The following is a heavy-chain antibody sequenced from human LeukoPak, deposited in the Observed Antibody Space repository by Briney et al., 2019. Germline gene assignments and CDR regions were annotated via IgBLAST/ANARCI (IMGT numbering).Heavy chain of an antibody. CDR3: ARDSGSGNNDY. J-gene: IGHJ4*02. Sequence: GASVKVSCKASGYTFTGYAIHWVRQAPGQRLEWMGWISAGNGNTKYSQNFQGRDTFISNTSATTAFMELSSLRSEDAAVYYCARDSGSGNNDYWGQGTLVTVSS. CDR2: ISAGNGNT. V-gene: IGHV1-3*01. CDR1: GYTFTGYA. D-gene: IGHD1-26*01.